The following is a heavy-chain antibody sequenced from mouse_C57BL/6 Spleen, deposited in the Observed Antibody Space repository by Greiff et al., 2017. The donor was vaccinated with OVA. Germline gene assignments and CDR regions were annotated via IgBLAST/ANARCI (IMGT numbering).Heavy chain of an antibody. CDR3: AREYYYGSSYVAY. Sequence: EVQVVESGGGLVKPGGSLKLSCAASGFTFSSYAMSWVRQTPEKRLEWVATISDGGSYTYYPDNVKGRFTISRDNAKNNLYLQMSHLKSEDTAMYYGAREYYYGSSYVAYWGQGTLVTVSA. D-gene: IGHD1-1*01. J-gene: IGHJ3*01. CDR2: ISDGGSYT. CDR1: GFTFSSYA. V-gene: IGHV5-4*01.